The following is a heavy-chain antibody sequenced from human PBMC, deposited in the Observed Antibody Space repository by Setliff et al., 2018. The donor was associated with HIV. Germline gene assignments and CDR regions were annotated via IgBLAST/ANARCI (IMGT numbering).Heavy chain of an antibody. CDR2: VIPSFATA. D-gene: IGHD2-2*01. V-gene: IGHV1-69*05. CDR1: GGTFKNLA. J-gene: IGHJ5*02. CDR3: ARGDVVVPAAIVVDWFDP. Sequence: GASVKVSCKTSGGTFKNLAISWVRQAPGQGLEWMGGVIPSFATANYAQKFQGRVTITRDTSASTAYMELSSLTSEDTAVYYCARGDVVVPAAIVVDWFDPWGQGTLVTVSS.